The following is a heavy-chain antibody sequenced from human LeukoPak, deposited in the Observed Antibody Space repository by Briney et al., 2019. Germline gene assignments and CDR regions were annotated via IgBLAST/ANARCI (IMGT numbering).Heavy chain of an antibody. CDR1: GGSISSYY. CDR3: ARDSISSDAFDI. CDR2: IFYSGST. Sequence: SETLSLTCIVAGGSISSYYWSWIRQPPGKGREWIGYIFYSGSTNYNPSLKSRVTISLDTSKNQFSLRLDSVTAADTAVYYCARDSISSDAFDIWGQGTMVTVSS. J-gene: IGHJ3*02. D-gene: IGHD2/OR15-2a*01. V-gene: IGHV4-59*01.